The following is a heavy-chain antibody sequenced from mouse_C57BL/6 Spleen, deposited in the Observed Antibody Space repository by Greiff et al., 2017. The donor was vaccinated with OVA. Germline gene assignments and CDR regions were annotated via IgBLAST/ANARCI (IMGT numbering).Heavy chain of an antibody. CDR1: GFTFSSYA. CDR2: ISDGGSYT. D-gene: IGHD1-1*01. Sequence: EVQRVESGGGLVKPGGSLKLSCAASGFTFSSYAMSWVRQTPEKRLEWVATISDGGSYTYYPDNVKGRFTISRDNAKNNLYLQMSHLKSEDTAMYYCARDGGYYGAMDYWGQGTSVTVSS. CDR3: ARDGGYYGAMDY. V-gene: IGHV5-4*01. J-gene: IGHJ4*01.